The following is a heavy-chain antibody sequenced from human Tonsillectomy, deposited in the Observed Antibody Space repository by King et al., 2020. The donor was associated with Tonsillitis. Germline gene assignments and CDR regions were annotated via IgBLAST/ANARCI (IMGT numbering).Heavy chain of an antibody. J-gene: IGHJ3*02. CDR3: ARDTSDYVWGTYRYTADAFDI. D-gene: IGHD3-16*02. V-gene: IGHV4-38-2*02. Sequence: QLQESGPGLVKPSETLPLTCTVSGYSISRGGYYWGWIRQPPGKGLEWIGSIYHSGSTYYNPSLKSRVTISVDTSTNQFSLMLNSVTAADTAVYYCARDTSDYVWGTYRYTADAFDIWGQGTMATVSS. CDR2: IYHSGST. CDR1: GYSISRGGYY.